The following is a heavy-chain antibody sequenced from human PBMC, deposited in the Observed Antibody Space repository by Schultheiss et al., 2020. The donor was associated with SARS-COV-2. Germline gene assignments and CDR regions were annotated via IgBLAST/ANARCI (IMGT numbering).Heavy chain of an antibody. D-gene: IGHD3-10*02. CDR1: GGSISSYY. Sequence: SETLSLTCTVSGGSISSYYWSWIRQPPGKGLEWIGYIYYSGSPNYNPSLKSRVTISVDTSKNQFSLKLSSVTAADTAVYYCAKALRMIGVDGMDVWGQGTTVTVSS. CDR3: AKALRMIGVDGMDV. V-gene: IGHV4-59*12. CDR2: IYYSGSP. J-gene: IGHJ6*02.